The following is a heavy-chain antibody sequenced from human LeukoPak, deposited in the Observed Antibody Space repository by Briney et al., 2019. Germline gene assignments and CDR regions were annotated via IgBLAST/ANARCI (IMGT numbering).Heavy chain of an antibody. Sequence: PGGSLRLSCAASGFTFSGYAMSWVRQAPGKGLEWVSAISGSGGSTYYADSVKGRFTISRDTSKNTLYLQMNSLRAEDTAVYYCARGRYYDNSVYYYFDYWGQGTLVTVSS. D-gene: IGHD3-22*01. J-gene: IGHJ4*02. CDR1: GFTFSGYA. CDR3: ARGRYYDNSVYYYFDY. V-gene: IGHV3-23*01. CDR2: ISGSGGST.